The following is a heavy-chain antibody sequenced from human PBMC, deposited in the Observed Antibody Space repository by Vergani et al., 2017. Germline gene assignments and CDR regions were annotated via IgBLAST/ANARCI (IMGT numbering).Heavy chain of an antibody. CDR1: GFTFSSYA. V-gene: IGHV3-23*01. D-gene: IGHD2-15*01. CDR2: ISGSGGST. CDR3: AKWSGYCSGGSCYTREPDLFDP. J-gene: IGHJ5*02. Sequence: EVQLLESGGGLVQPGGSLRLSCAASGFTFSSYAMSWVRQAPGKGLEWVSAISGSGGSTYYADSVKGRFTISRDNSKNTLYLQMNSLSAEDTAVYYCAKWSGYCSGGSCYTREPDLFDPWGQGTLVTVSS.